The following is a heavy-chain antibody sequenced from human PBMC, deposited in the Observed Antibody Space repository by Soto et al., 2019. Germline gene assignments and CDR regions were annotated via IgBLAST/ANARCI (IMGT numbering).Heavy chain of an antibody. D-gene: IGHD3-22*01. V-gene: IGHV4-34*01. CDR2: INHNGST. Sequence: SETLSLTCAVYGVSFSGYYWSWIRQPPGKGLEWIGEINHNGSTNYNPSLKSRVTISVDTSKNQFSLKLSSVTAADTAVYYCARGRYYYDSSGYYKAFDIWGQGTMVTVSS. J-gene: IGHJ3*02. CDR3: ARGRYYYDSSGYYKAFDI. CDR1: GVSFSGYY.